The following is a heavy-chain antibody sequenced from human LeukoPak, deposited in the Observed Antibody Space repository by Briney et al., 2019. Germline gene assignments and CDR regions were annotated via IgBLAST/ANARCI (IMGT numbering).Heavy chain of an antibody. CDR2: IYHSGST. V-gene: IGHV4-30-2*01. Sequence: PSQTLSLTCAVSGGSISSGGYSWSWIRQPPGKGLEWIGYIYHSGSTYYNPSLKSRVTISVDRSKNHFSLKLSSVTAAVTAVYYCARGDDILTGFDYWGQGTLVTVSS. D-gene: IGHD3-9*01. J-gene: IGHJ4*02. CDR1: GGSISSGGYS. CDR3: ARGDDILTGFDY.